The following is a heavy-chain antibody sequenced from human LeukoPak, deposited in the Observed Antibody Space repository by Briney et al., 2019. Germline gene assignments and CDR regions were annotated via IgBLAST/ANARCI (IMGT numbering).Heavy chain of an antibody. D-gene: IGHD6-13*01. CDR2: ISGSGGST. CDR3: AKDNRRWYSNV. Sequence: PGGSLRLSCAASGFTFSSYAMSWVRQAPGKGLQWVSTISGSGGSTYYADSVKGRFTISRDNSKNTLYLQMNSLRAEDTAVYFCAKDNRRWYSNVWGQGTTVTVSS. CDR1: GFTFSSYA. V-gene: IGHV3-23*01. J-gene: IGHJ6*02.